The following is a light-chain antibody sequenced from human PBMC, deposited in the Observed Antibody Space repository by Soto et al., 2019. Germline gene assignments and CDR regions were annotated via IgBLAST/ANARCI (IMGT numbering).Light chain of an antibody. CDR1: QGIRND. CDR3: QHYNSYSEA. J-gene: IGKJ1*01. CDR2: AAS. V-gene: IGKV1-17*01. Sequence: DIHLTQSPSSLSASVGPRXPNXCRASQGIRNDLGWYQQKPGKAPKRLIYAASSLQSGVPSRFSGSGSGTEFTLTISSLQPDDFATYYCQHYNSYSEAFGQGTKVDIK.